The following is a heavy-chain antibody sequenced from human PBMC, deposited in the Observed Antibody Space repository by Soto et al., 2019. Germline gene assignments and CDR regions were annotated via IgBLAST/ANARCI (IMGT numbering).Heavy chain of an antibody. J-gene: IGHJ4*02. D-gene: IGHD2-2*01. CDR1: GYTFTGYY. CDR2: INPNSGGT. V-gene: IGHV1-2*04. CDR3: ARDLGYCTTAGCHAFDS. Sequence: QVQLVQSGAEVKKPGASVKVSCKASGYTFTGYYMHWVRQAPGQGLEWMGWINPNSGGTNYAQKFQGWVTMTRDTSISTAYMELSRLRSDDTAVYYCARDLGYCTTAGCHAFDSWGQGTLVTVSS.